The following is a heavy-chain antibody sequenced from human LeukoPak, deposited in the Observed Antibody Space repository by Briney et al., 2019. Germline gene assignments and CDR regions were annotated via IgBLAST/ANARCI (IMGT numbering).Heavy chain of an antibody. CDR1: GYTFTDYY. CDR2: VNPDTTGR. CDR3: ARNRNTGHDPYDALDV. J-gene: IGHJ3*01. D-gene: IGHD5-12*01. V-gene: IGHV1-2*02. Sequence: ASVKVSCKASGYTFTDYYINWVRQAPAQGLEGMGWVNPDTTGRTFGQKFQDRGAVTWDASRFIVYLELRNLRSDDTAVYYGARNRNTGHDPYDALDVWGQGTMVTVSS.